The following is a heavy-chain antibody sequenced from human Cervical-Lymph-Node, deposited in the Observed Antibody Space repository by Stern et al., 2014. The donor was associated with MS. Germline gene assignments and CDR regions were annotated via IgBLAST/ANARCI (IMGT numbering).Heavy chain of an antibody. CDR3: ARGADMATIAFDY. CDR2: INHDGST. CDR1: GGSFSGYY. J-gene: IGHJ4*02. V-gene: IGHV4-34*01. Sequence: QVQLQQWGAGLLKPSETLSLTCAVYGGSFSGYYWSWIRQPPGKGLEWIGEINHDGSTNSNPSLKSRVTISVDTSKHQFSLKLSSVTAADTAFYYCARGADMATIAFDYWGQGTLVTVSS. D-gene: IGHD5-24*01.